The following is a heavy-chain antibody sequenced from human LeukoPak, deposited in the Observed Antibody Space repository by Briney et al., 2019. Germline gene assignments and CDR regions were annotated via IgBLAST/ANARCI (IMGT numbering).Heavy chain of an antibody. Sequence: PSETLSLTCTVSGVSINSNYYYWGWIRQPPGKGLEWIGSVAYSGSTFRNPSLKSRLSIYSDTSKNQFSLRLTSVTAADTAVYYCARHADCLGDCYRNWGQGTLVTVSS. CDR2: VAYSGST. CDR3: ARHADCLGDCYRN. CDR1: GVSINSNYYY. V-gene: IGHV4-39*01. J-gene: IGHJ4*02. D-gene: IGHD2-21*01.